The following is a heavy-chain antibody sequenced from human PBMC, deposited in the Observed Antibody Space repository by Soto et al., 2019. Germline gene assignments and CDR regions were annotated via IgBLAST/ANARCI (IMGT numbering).Heavy chain of an antibody. D-gene: IGHD1-26*01. CDR2: TKNKANNYII. J-gene: IGHJ4*02. Sequence: EVQLVESGGGLVQPGGSLRLSCAASGFTLSDHYMDWVRQAPGKGLEWVGRTKNKANNYIIEYAASVKGRFTISRDDSKNSLYRQMNNLRTEDTAVYSCATWYSGSPRYWGQGTLVTVSS. CDR3: ATWYSGSPRY. CDR1: GFTLSDHY. V-gene: IGHV3-72*01.